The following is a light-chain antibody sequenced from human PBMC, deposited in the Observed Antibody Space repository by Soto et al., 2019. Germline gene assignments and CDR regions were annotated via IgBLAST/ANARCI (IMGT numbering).Light chain of an antibody. J-gene: IGKJ2*01. V-gene: IGKV4-1*01. CDR2: WAS. CDR3: QQYYATPYT. CDR1: RSVLYNSNNKNY. Sequence: DFVMTQSPDSLAVSLGERATINCKSSRSVLYNSNNKNYLAWYQQKPGQPPKLLIYWASTRESGVPDRFSGSGSGTDFTLTISSLQAGDVAVYYCQQYYATPYTFGQGTKLEIK.